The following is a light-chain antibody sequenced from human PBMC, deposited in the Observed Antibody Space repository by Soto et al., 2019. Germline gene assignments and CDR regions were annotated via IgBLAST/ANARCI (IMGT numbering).Light chain of an antibody. CDR1: SSDVGGYNY. Sequence: QSVLTQPASVSGSPGQSITISCTGTSSDVGGYNYVSWYQQHPGKAPKLMIYDVSNRPSGVPNRFSGSKSGNTASLTISGLQDEDDADYYCTPYTSSSTYLVFRGGTKVTVL. CDR3: TPYTSSSTYLV. CDR2: DVS. V-gene: IGLV2-14*01. J-gene: IGLJ2*01.